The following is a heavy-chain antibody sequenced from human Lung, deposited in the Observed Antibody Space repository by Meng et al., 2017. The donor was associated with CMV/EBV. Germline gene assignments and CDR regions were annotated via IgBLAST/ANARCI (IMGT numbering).Heavy chain of an antibody. V-gene: IGHV1-2*02. CDR3: ARDRFRTVRGLFSY. CDR1: GHSFTDYY. D-gene: IGHD3-10*01. CDR2: INPNSGGT. Sequence: ASAKVFXKASGHSFTDYYIHWVRQAPGQGLEWMGWINPNSGGTNYAENFQGRVTMTRDTSISTASMELNRLRPEDTAVYYCARDRFRTVRGLFSYWGQGTLVTVS. J-gene: IGHJ4*02.